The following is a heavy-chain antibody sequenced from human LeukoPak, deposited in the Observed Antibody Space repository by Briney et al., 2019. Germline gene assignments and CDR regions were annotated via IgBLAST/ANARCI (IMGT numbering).Heavy chain of an antibody. V-gene: IGHV3-48*03. CDR2: ISSSGSTI. D-gene: IGHD2-15*01. J-gene: IGHJ4*02. CDR1: GFTFSSYE. CDR3: AGGHRGGGCSPFDY. Sequence: GGSLRLSCAASGFTFSSYEMNWVRQAPGKGLEWVSYISSSGSTIYYADSVKGRFTISRDNAKNSLYLQMNSLRAEDTAVYYCAGGHRGGGCSPFDYWGQGTLVTVSS.